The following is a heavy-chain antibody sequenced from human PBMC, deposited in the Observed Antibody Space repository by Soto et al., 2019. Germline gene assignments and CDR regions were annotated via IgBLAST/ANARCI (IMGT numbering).Heavy chain of an antibody. CDR1: GYTFTSYY. J-gene: IGHJ3*02. CDR3: AREGGDAHDAFDI. CDR2: INPSRGNT. V-gene: IGHV1-46*03. D-gene: IGHD6-25*01. Sequence: ASVTVSCKASGYTFTSYYMNWVRQAPGQGLEWMGMINPSRGNTNYVQKFQGRVTMTRDTSTSTVYMELSSLRSEDTAMYYCAREGGDAHDAFDIWGQGTMVTVSS.